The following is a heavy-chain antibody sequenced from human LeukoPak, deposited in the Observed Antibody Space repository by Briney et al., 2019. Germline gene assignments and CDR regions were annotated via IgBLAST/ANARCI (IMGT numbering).Heavy chain of an antibody. CDR3: AGDHYYYGMDV. CDR2: IYTSGST. V-gene: IGHV4-4*07. Sequence: SETLSLTCTVSGGSISSYYWSWIRQPAGKGLEWIGRIYTSGSTNYNPSLKSRITMSVDTSKNQFSLKLSSVTAADTAVYYCAGDHYYYGMDVWGQGTTVTVSS. CDR1: GGSISSYY. J-gene: IGHJ6*02.